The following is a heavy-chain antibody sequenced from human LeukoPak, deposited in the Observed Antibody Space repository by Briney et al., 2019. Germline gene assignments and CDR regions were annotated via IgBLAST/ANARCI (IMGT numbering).Heavy chain of an antibody. CDR1: GLTVTDNY. V-gene: IGHV3-53*01. Sequence: PGGSLRLSCAASGLTVTDNYFSWVRQAPGKGLVWVSVIFPDSRTYHPDSLTGRFTIPRDRPKNTLILPMNDLSAPDTPLYHSPRTNTVYGDFDYWGQGILVTVSS. CDR3: PRTNTVYGDFDY. CDR2: IFPDSRT. J-gene: IGHJ4*02. D-gene: IGHD2/OR15-2a*01.